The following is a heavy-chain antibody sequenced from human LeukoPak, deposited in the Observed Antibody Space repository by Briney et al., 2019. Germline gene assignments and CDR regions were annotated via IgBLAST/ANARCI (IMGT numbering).Heavy chain of an antibody. Sequence: PGGSLRLSCAASGFTFSTYWMSWVRQAPGKGLEWVANIKQDGSEKHYVDSVKGRFTISRDNAKNSLYLQMNSLRAEDTAVYYCARDHSGGTYGWVYWGQGTLVTVSS. CDR3: ARDHSGGTYGWVY. V-gene: IGHV3-7*01. CDR1: GFTFSTYW. CDR2: IKQDGSEK. D-gene: IGHD1-26*01. J-gene: IGHJ4*02.